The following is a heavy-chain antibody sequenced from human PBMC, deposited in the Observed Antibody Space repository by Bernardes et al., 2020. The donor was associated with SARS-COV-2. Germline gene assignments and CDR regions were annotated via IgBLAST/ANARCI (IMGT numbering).Heavy chain of an antibody. CDR3: AKDRQYSSGWCCMDV. Sequence: GGSLRLSCAASGFTFSSYAMSWVRQAPGKGLEWVSAISGSGSTYYAEYVKGRFTISRDNSKNTLYLQMNSLRAEDTAVYYCAKDRQYSSGWCCMDVWGQGTTVTVTS. J-gene: IGHJ6*02. V-gene: IGHV3-23*01. D-gene: IGHD6-19*01. CDR2: ISGSGST. CDR1: GFTFSSYA.